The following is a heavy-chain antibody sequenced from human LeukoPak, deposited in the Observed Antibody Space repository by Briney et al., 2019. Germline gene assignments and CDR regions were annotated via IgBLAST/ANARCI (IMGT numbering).Heavy chain of an antibody. CDR3: ARAKGRRDYFDF. D-gene: IGHD3-10*01. Sequence: PGGSLRLSCVASGFTFNDYYMSWIRQAPGKGLEWLSCISGSSTYTNYADSVRGRFTISRDNAMNSLFLQVNSLRAEDTAVYYCARAKGRRDYFDFWGQGTLVTVSS. V-gene: IGHV3-11*05. J-gene: IGHJ4*02. CDR2: ISGSSTYT. CDR1: GFTFNDYY.